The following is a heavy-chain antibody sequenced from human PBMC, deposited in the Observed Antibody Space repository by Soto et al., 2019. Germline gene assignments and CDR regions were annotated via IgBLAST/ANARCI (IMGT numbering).Heavy chain of an antibody. CDR1: VGSCSGYY. CDR2: INHSGST. Sequence: SETLSLTGAVDVGSCSGYYGSWIRQPPGKGLEWIGEINHSGSTNYNPSLKSRVTISVDTSKNQFSLKLSSVTAADTAVYYCAGAMVATQRSWFDPWGQGTLVTVS. J-gene: IGHJ5*02. CDR3: AGAMVATQRSWFDP. V-gene: IGHV4-34*01. D-gene: IGHD5-12*01.